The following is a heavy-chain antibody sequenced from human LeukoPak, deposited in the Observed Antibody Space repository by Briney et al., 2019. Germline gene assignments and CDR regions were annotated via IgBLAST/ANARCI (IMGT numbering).Heavy chain of an antibody. V-gene: IGHV1-18*01. CDR1: GYTFTSYG. CDR3: ARERHPQVQLVRGFDY. J-gene: IGHJ4*02. Sequence: ASVQVSCQPSGYTFTSYGISWLRPAPGQGVEGMDWINAYNSNTNYAQKPQGRVTMTTDTSTSTAYMELRSLRSDDTAVYYCARERHPQVQLVRGFDYWGQGTLVTVSS. CDR2: INAYNSNT. D-gene: IGHD6-13*01.